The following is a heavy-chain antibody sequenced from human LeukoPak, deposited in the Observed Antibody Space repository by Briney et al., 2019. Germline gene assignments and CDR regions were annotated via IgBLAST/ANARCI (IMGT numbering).Heavy chain of an antibody. CDR1: GYTFTGYY. CDR3: ARRRGGDSGYDLDY. J-gene: IGHJ4*02. D-gene: IGHD5-12*01. V-gene: IGHV1-2*02. Sequence: ASVRVSCKASGYTFTGYYMHWVRQAPGQGLGWMGWINPNSGGTNYAQKFQGRVTMTRDTSISTAYMELSSLRSEDTAVYYCARRRGGDSGYDLDYWGQGTLVTVSS. CDR2: INPNSGGT.